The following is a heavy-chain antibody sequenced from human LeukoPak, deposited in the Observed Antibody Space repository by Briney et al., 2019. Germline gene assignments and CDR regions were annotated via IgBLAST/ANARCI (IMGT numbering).Heavy chain of an antibody. CDR2: IYYSGST. V-gene: IGHV4-39*01. J-gene: IGHJ4*02. CDR1: GGSISSSSYY. Sequence: SETLSLTCTVSGGSISSSSYYWGWIRQPPGKGLEWIGSIYYSGSTYYNPSLKSRVTISVDTSKNQFSLKLSSVTAADTAVYYCARRTVAGPFDYWGQGTLVTVSS. D-gene: IGHD6-19*01. CDR3: ARRTVAGPFDY.